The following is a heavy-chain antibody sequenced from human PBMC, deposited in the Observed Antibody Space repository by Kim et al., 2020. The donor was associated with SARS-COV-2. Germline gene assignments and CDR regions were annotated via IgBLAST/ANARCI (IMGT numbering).Heavy chain of an antibody. J-gene: IGHJ4*02. D-gene: IGHD1-26*01. Sequence: GGSLRLSCAASGFTFSNYWMNWVRQAPGKGLEWVANIKQDGSETNYLDSVKGRFTISRDNAKNSLDLHMSGLTAEDTAVYYCARGAGWEADYWGQGNLAT. CDR2: IKQDGSET. CDR3: ARGAGWEADY. CDR1: GFTFSNYW. V-gene: IGHV3-7*01.